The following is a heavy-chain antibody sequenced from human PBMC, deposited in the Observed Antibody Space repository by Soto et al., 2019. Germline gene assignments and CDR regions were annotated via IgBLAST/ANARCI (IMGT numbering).Heavy chain of an antibody. V-gene: IGHV1-18*01. CDR2: ISAFNGNT. CDR3: ARDRGVAPPVAGNTHYYYYMDV. CDR1: GYSFTNYG. J-gene: IGHJ6*03. Sequence: QDQLLQSGAEVKKPGASVTVSCKASGYSFTNYGITWVRQAPGQGLEWMGWISAFNGNTHYAQKLQGRVTKTTDASTSTAYKELRSLRSDDTAVYYCARDRGVAPPVAGNTHYYYYMDVWGKGTTVTVSS. D-gene: IGHD6-19*01.